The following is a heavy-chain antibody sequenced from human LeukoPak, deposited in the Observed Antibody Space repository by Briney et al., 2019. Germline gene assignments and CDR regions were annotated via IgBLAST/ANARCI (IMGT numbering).Heavy chain of an antibody. Sequence: GGSLRLSCAASGFTLGRYWMHWFRQAPGTGLVWVAHSKSDGKITDYADSVRGRFTTSRDNTKNTVYLQMSSLRAEDTGVYYCARDHHDFWSGYPNYWGQGTLVIVSS. V-gene: IGHV3-74*01. D-gene: IGHD3-3*01. J-gene: IGHJ4*02. CDR2: SKSDGKIT. CDR1: GFTLGRYW. CDR3: ARDHHDFWSGYPNY.